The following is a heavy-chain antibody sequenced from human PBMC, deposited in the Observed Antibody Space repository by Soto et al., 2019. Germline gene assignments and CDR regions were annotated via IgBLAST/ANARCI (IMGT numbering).Heavy chain of an antibody. J-gene: IGHJ5*02. V-gene: IGHV3-7*01. CDR2: IKQDGSEK. CDR1: GFTFSSYW. CDR3: AREGPVYYYDSSGYHRT. D-gene: IGHD3-22*01. Sequence: LRLSCSASGFTFSSYWMSWVRQAPGKGLEWVANIKQDGSEKYYVDSVKGRFTISRDNAKNSLYLQMNSLRAEDSAVYYCAREGPVYYYDSSGYHRTWGQGTLVTVSS.